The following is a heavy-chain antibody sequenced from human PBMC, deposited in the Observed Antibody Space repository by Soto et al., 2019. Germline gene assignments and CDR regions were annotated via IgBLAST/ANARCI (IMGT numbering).Heavy chain of an antibody. CDR3: ARTTIQNRFDP. D-gene: IGHD2-21*01. CDR2: IYPGDSHI. Sequence: GESLKISCMGSGYSFTSYWIGWVRQMPGKGLEWMGIIYPGDSHIRYSPSFQGQVTISADKSINTAYLQWTSLKASDTAMYYCARTTIQNRFDPWGQGTLVTVSS. J-gene: IGHJ5*02. CDR1: GYSFTSYW. V-gene: IGHV5-51*01.